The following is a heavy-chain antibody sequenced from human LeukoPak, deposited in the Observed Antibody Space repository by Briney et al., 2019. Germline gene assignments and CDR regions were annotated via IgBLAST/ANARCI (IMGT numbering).Heavy chain of an antibody. V-gene: IGHV4-34*01. J-gene: IGHJ3*02. Sequence: SETLSLTCAVYGGSFSGYYWSWIRQPPGKGLEWIGEINHSGSTNYNPSLKSRVTISVDTSKNQFSLKLSSVTAADTAVYYCAKDTEWEPADAFDIWGQGTMVTVSS. CDR1: GGSFSGYY. CDR3: AKDTEWEPADAFDI. CDR2: INHSGST. D-gene: IGHD1-26*01.